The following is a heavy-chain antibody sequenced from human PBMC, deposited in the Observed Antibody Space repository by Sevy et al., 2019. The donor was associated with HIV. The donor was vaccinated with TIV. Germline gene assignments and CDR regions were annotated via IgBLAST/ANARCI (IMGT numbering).Heavy chain of an antibody. Sequence: ASVKVSCKASGYTFTSYGISWVRQAPGQGLEWMGWISAYNGNTNYAQTLQGRVTMTTDTSTSTAYMELRSLRSDDTAVYYCARVGGCSSTSCYHGSRDTYYYYYYGMDVWGQGTTVTVSS. V-gene: IGHV1-18*01. CDR1: GYTFTSYG. CDR3: ARVGGCSSTSCYHGSRDTYYYYYYGMDV. D-gene: IGHD2-2*01. J-gene: IGHJ6*02. CDR2: ISAYNGNT.